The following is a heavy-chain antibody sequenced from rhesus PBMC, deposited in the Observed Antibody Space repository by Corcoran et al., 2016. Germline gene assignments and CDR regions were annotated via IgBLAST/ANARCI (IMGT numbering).Heavy chain of an antibody. CDR2: ISGSSGST. Sequence: QVQLQESGPGLVKPSETLSLTCAVSGGSVSSSNWWSWIRQPPGKGLEWIGYISGSSGSTYYNPSLKSRVTSSTDTSKNQFSLKLSSVTAADTAVYYWARSAAAGTGRYYYGLDSWGQGVVVTVSS. J-gene: IGHJ6*01. D-gene: IGHD6-25*01. CDR3: ARSAAAGTGRYYYGLDS. V-gene: IGHV4-65*01. CDR1: GGSVSSSNW.